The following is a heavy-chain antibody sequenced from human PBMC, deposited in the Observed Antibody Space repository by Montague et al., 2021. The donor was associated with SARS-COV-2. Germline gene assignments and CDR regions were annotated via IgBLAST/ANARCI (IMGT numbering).Heavy chain of an antibody. D-gene: IGHD3-3*01. Sequence: SETLSLTCTVSGGSISSYYWSWIRQPPGKGLEWIGYNYYSGSTNYNPSPKSRVTISVDKSKNQFSLKLSSVTAADTAVYYCASQVPDFWSGIDYWGQGTLVTVSS. CDR2: NYYSGST. CDR3: ASQVPDFWSGIDY. J-gene: IGHJ4*02. V-gene: IGHV4-59*01. CDR1: GGSISSYY.